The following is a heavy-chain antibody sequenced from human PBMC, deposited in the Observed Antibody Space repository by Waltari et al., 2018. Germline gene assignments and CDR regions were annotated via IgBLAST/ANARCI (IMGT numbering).Heavy chain of an antibody. Sequence: QVQLVQSGAEVKKPGSSVKVSCKASGGTFSSYAISWVRQAPGQGLEWMGGIIPIFGTANYAQKFQGRGTITEDESTSTADMELGSLRSEDTAVYYCASPYSSSWGPWILAFDIWGQGTMVTVAS. D-gene: IGHD6-13*01. CDR1: GGTFSSYA. CDR3: ASPYSSSWGPWILAFDI. V-gene: IGHV1-69*01. J-gene: IGHJ3*02. CDR2: IIPIFGTA.